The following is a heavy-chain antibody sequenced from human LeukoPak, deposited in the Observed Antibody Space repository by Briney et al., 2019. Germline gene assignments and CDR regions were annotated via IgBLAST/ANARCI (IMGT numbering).Heavy chain of an antibody. CDR1: GGSISSYY. CDR3: ARDGRGSYLIT. CDR2: IYYSGST. D-gene: IGHD1-26*01. J-gene: IGHJ4*02. V-gene: IGHV4-59*12. Sequence: SETLSLTCTVSGGSISSYYWSWIRQPPGKGLEWIGYIYYSGSTNYNPSLKSRVTISVDKSKNQFSLKLSSVTAADTAVYYCARDGRGSYLITWGQGTLVTVSS.